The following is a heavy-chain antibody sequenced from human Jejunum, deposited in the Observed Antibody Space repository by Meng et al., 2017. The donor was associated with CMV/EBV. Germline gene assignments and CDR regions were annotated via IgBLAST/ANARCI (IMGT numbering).Heavy chain of an antibody. CDR3: AKDAGSFLDYYFDY. D-gene: IGHD1-26*01. V-gene: IGHV1-2*02. Sequence: SEYTFTDYYMPWVRQAPGQGLEWMGWINPQTGDTNYAPKFRGRVTMTRDMSINTVYMEVTRLRSDDTAVYYCAKDAGSFLDYYFDYWGQGTLVTVSS. CDR1: EYTFTDYY. CDR2: INPQTGDT. J-gene: IGHJ4*02.